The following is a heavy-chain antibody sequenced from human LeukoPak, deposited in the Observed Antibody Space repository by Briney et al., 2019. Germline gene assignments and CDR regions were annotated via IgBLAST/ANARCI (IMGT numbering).Heavy chain of an antibody. D-gene: IGHD3-10*01. CDR3: ARGSSRSFDI. CDR1: GYTFTSYG. J-gene: IGHJ3*02. V-gene: IGHV1-8*02. Sequence: ASVKVSCKASGYTFTSYGINWVRQAPGQGLQWMGWMNPNSGNAVYAQKFQGRVTMIRSTSINTAYMELSSLRSEDTAVYYCARGSSRSFDIWGLGTMVTVSS. CDR2: MNPNSGNA.